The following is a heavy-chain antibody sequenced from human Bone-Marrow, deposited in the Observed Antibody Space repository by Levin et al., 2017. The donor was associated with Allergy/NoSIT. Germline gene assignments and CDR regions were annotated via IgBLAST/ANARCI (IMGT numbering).Heavy chain of an antibody. D-gene: IGHD1-26*01. CDR2: INPNSGGT. Sequence: GASVKVSCKASGYTFTGYYMHWVRQAPGQGLEWMGWINPNSGGTNYAQKFQGRVTMTRDTSISTAYMELSRLRSDDTAVYYCARGGGGWELLPRARAEDYWGQGTLVTVSS. J-gene: IGHJ4*02. V-gene: IGHV1-2*02. CDR3: ARGGGGWELLPRARAEDY. CDR1: GYTFTGYY.